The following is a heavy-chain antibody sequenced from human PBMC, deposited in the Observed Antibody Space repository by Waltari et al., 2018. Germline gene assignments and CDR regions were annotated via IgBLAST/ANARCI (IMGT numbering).Heavy chain of an antibody. CDR2: GHRSVRP. CDR3: ARDRGRGLYLDS. CDR1: GDSMGTTDC. Sequence: QLKLPESGPGLVKPSGTLSPTCGVSGDSMGTTDCWSWVRQPPGKGLEWIGQGHRSVRPNYSPSFASRVTMSLDTPNNHFSLKLTSATAADTAIYYCARDRGRGLYLDSWGPGILVTVSP. J-gene: IGHJ4*02. V-gene: IGHV4-4*02. D-gene: IGHD2-15*01.